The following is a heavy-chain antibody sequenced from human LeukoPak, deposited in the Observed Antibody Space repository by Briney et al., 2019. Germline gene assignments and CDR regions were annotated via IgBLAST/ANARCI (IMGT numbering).Heavy chain of an antibody. J-gene: IGHJ4*02. CDR3: ARVQWDQFYFDY. Sequence: ASVKVSCKASGGTFSSYAISWVRQAPGQGLEWMGGIIPIFGTANYAQKFQGRVTITTDESTSTAYMELSSLRSEDTAVYYCARVQWDQFYFDYWGQGTLVTVSS. D-gene: IGHD1-26*01. CDR2: IIPIFGTA. V-gene: IGHV1-69*05. CDR1: GGTFSSYA.